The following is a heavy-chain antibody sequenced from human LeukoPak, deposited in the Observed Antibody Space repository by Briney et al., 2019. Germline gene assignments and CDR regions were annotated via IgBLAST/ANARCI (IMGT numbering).Heavy chain of an antibody. CDR1: GGSFSGYY. J-gene: IGHJ4*02. CDR2: INLSGST. CDR3: ARDGYYDSSGYGY. Sequence: SETLSLTCAVYGGSFSGYYWSWIRQPPGKGLEWIGEINLSGSTNYNPSLKSRVTISVDTSKNQFSLKLSSVTAADTAVYYCARDGYYDSSGYGYWGQGTLVTVSS. V-gene: IGHV4-34*01. D-gene: IGHD3-22*01.